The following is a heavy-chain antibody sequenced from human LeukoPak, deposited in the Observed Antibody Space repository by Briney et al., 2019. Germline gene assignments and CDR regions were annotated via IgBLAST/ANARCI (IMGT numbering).Heavy chain of an antibody. CDR1: GFTFSSYW. CDR2: ISSAGSST. CDR3: AREKPYYYDTNGYHNWFDP. D-gene: IGHD3-22*01. Sequence: GGSLRLSCAAPGFTFSSYWMHWVRQAPGKGLVWVSRISSAGSSTTYADSVKGRFTISRDNAKNTLYLQMSSLRAEDTAVYYCAREKPYYYDTNGYHNWFDPWGQGTLVTVSS. V-gene: IGHV3-74*01. J-gene: IGHJ5*02.